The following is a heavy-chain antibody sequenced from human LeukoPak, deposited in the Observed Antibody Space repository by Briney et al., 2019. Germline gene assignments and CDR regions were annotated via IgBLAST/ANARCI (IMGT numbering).Heavy chain of an antibody. CDR2: MNPNSGNT. Sequence: ASVKVSCKASGYTFTSYDINWVRQATGQGLEWMGWMNPNSGNTGYAQKFQGRVTMTRNASISTPYMELSSLRSEDTAVYYCARVPFGSAFDIWGQGTMVTVSS. CDR1: GYTFTSYD. J-gene: IGHJ3*02. CDR3: ARVPFGSAFDI. V-gene: IGHV1-8*01. D-gene: IGHD3-10*01.